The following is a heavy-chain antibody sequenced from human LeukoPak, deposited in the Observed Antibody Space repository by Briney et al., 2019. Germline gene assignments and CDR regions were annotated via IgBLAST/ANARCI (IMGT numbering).Heavy chain of an antibody. CDR2: IFGSGGSP. D-gene: IGHD5-18*01. CDR1: GFTFGSFA. J-gene: IGHJ4*02. V-gene: IGHV3-23*01. Sequence: GGSLRLSCEASGFTFGSFAMYWVRQAPGKGLDWIAGIFGSGGSPHYADSVKGRFTISRDNSKNTVYLQINSLRAEDTAVYYCGKTTAGYSSGQKPAWPVDYWGQGTLVTVSS. CDR3: GKTTAGYSSGQKPAWPVDY.